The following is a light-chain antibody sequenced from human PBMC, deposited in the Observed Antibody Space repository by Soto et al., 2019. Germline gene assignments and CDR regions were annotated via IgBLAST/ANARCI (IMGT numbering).Light chain of an antibody. CDR3: QQYDSSSWT. V-gene: IGKV3-20*01. CDR2: AAS. CDR1: QSVSSSY. J-gene: IGKJ1*01. Sequence: EIVLTQSPGTLSLSPGERATLSCRASQSVSSSYLAWYQQKPGQAPRLLINAASSRATGIPDRFSGSGSGTDFTLTISGLEPEDFAVYYCQQYDSSSWTFGQGTKVDIK.